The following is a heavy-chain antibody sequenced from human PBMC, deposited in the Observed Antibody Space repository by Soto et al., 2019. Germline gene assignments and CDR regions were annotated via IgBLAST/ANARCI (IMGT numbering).Heavy chain of an antibody. D-gene: IGHD6-13*01. Sequence: GGSLRLSCSASGFTFSRFAMHWVRQAPGKGLEWVSGISGSGGSTYYADSVKGRFTISRDNSKNTLYLQMSSLRAEDTAVYYCAKAFSWYDYWGQGTLVTVSS. CDR1: GFTFSRFA. CDR2: ISGSGGST. CDR3: AKAFSWYDY. J-gene: IGHJ4*02. V-gene: IGHV3-23*01.